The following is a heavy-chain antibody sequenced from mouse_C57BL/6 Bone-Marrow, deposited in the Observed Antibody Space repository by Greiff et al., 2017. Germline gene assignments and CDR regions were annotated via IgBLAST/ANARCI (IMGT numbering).Heavy chain of an antibody. Sequence: QVQLQQPGAELVKPGASVKMSCKASGYTFTSYWITWVKQRPGQGLEWIGDIYPGSGSTTYNEEFKSKATLTVDSSSSTAYMQLSSLTSADSAVCCWAIVITTVVRRGYWYFDVWGTGTTVTVSS. D-gene: IGHD1-1*01. CDR2: IYPGSGST. CDR3: AIVITTVVRRGYWYFDV. CDR1: GYTFTSYW. J-gene: IGHJ1*03. V-gene: IGHV1-55*01.